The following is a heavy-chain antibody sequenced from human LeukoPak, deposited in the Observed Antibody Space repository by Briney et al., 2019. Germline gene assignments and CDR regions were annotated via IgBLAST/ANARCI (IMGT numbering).Heavy chain of an antibody. J-gene: IGHJ4*02. D-gene: IGHD6-19*01. CDR1: GRSISSYY. CDR2: IYTSGST. CDR3: ARDYSSSGWYDY. Sequence: PSETLSLTCPVSGRSISSYYWSWIRQPAGKGLEWIGRIYTSGSTNYNPSLKSRVTMSVDTSKNQFSLKLSTVTAADTAMYYCARDYSSSGWYDYWGQGTLVTVSS. V-gene: IGHV4-4*07.